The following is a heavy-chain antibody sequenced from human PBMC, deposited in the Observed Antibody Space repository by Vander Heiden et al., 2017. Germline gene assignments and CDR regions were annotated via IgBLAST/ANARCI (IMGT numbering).Heavy chain of an antibody. V-gene: IGHV1-2*02. D-gene: IGHD2-15*01. CDR1: GYTFTGYY. Sequence: QVQLVQSGAEVKKPGASVKVSCKASGYTFTGYYMHWVRQAPGQGLEWMGWINPTSGGTNYAQKFQGRVTMTRDTSISTAYMELSRLRSDDAAVYYCASSGIVDGYYGMDVWGQGTTVTVSS. CDR3: ASSGIVDGYYGMDV. CDR2: INPTSGGT. J-gene: IGHJ6*02.